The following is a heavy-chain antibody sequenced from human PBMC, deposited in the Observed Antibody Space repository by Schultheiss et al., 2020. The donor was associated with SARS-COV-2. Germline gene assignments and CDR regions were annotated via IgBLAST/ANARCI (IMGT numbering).Heavy chain of an antibody. J-gene: IGHJ6*02. CDR3: ARGVPGMDV. Sequence: SETLSLTCTVSGGSISSGGYYWSWIRQPPGKGLEWIGEINHSGSTNYNPSLKSRVTISVDTSKNQFSLKLSSVTAADTAVYYCARGVPGMDVWGQGTTVTVSS. CDR1: GGSISSGGYY. CDR2: INHSGST. V-gene: IGHV4-61*08.